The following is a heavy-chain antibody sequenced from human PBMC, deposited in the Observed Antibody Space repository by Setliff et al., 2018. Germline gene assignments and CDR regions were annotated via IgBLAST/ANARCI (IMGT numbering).Heavy chain of an antibody. V-gene: IGHV1-8*03. CDR3: ARGNNWEPDAFDV. J-gene: IGHJ3*01. D-gene: IGHD1-20*01. Sequence: GASVKVSCKASGYTFTSYDINWVRQATGQGLEWMGWMNPNSGHTGYAQKFQGRVTITRNTSISTTYMELSSLRSEDTAVYYCARGNNWEPDAFDVWGQGTMVTVSS. CDR2: MNPNSGHT. CDR1: GYTFTSYD.